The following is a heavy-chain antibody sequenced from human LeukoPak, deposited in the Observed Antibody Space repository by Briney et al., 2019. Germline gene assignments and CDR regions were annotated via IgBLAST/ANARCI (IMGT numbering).Heavy chain of an antibody. J-gene: IGHJ4*02. CDR3: ASGLNYYDSSGYYYFHPYFDY. Sequence: GGSLRLSCAASGFTVSSNYMSWVRQAPGKGLEWVSVIYSDGSTYYADSVEGRFTISRYNSKNTLYLQMNGLRGEDTAVYYCASGLNYYDSSGYYYFHPYFDYWGQGTLVTVSS. CDR2: IYSDGST. D-gene: IGHD3-22*01. CDR1: GFTVSSNY. V-gene: IGHV3-53*01.